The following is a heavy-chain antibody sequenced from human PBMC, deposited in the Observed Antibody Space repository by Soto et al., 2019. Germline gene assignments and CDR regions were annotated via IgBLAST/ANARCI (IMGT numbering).Heavy chain of an antibody. V-gene: IGHV1-18*01. CDR1: SYTFTGYG. J-gene: IGHJ6*02. Sequence: ASVKVSCKASSYTFTGYGISWVRQAPGQGLEWMGWISAYNGNTNYAQKLQGRVTMTTDTSTSTAYMELRSLRSDDTAVYYCARDRDYDFWSGPSYYYYGMDVWGQGTTVTSP. CDR3: ARDRDYDFWSGPSYYYYGMDV. D-gene: IGHD3-3*01. CDR2: ISAYNGNT.